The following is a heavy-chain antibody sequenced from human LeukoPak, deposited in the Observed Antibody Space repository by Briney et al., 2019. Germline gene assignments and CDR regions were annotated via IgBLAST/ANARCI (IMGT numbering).Heavy chain of an antibody. V-gene: IGHV3-7*01. D-gene: IGHD5-18*01. CDR1: GFTFSSYA. J-gene: IGHJ4*02. CDR2: INQGGSEK. Sequence: PGGSLRLSCAASGFTFSSYAMSWVRQAPEKGLEWVANINQGGSEKYYVDSVKGRFTISRDNAKHSLYLQMNSLRVEDTAIYYCARDETALDSWGQGTQVTVSS. CDR3: ARDETALDS.